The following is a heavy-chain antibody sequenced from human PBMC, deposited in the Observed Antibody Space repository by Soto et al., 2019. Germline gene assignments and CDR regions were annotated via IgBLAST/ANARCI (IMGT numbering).Heavy chain of an antibody. J-gene: IGHJ4*02. D-gene: IGHD2-21*01. CDR2: INPNSGGT. V-gene: IGHV1-2*04. CDR1: GYTFTGYY. Sequence: GASVKVSCKASGYTFTGYYMHWVRQAPGQGLEWMGWINPNSGGTNYAQKFQGWVTMTRDTSISTAYMELSRLRSDDTAVYYCAIGIPLLRGYYFDYWGQGTLVTVYS. CDR3: AIGIPLLRGYYFDY.